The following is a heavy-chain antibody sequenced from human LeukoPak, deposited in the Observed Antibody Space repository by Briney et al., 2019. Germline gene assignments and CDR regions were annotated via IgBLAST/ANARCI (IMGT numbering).Heavy chain of an antibody. J-gene: IGHJ4*02. V-gene: IGHV3-48*01. CDR3: ARGYCSGGSCYVFDY. Sequence: GXSLRLSCAASGFTFSSYSMNWVRQAPGKGLEWVSYISSSSSTIYYADSVKGRFTISRDNAKNSLYLQMNSLRAEDTAVYYCARGYCSGGSCYVFDYWGQGTLVTVSS. CDR2: ISSSSSTI. D-gene: IGHD2-15*01. CDR1: GFTFSSYS.